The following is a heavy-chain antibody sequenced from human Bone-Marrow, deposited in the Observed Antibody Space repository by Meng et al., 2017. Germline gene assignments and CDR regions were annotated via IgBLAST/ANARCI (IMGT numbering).Heavy chain of an antibody. D-gene: IGHD3-22*01. V-gene: IGHV3-23*01. CDR1: GFTFSSYA. J-gene: IGHJ4*02. Sequence: GESLKISCAASGFTFSSYAMHWVRQAPGKGLEWVSAISGSGGSTYYADSVKGRFTISRDNSKNTLYLQMNSLRAEDTAVYYCARASSDYYDSSGTFDYWGQGTLVTVSS. CDR3: ARASSDYYDSSGTFDY. CDR2: ISGSGGST.